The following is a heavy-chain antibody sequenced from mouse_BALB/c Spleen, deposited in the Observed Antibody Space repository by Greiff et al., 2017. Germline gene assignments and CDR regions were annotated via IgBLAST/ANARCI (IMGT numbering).Heavy chain of an antibody. V-gene: IGHV5-17*02. CDR3: ARWDRYDAGYDAMDY. D-gene: IGHD2-14*01. CDR1: GFTFSSFG. Sequence: DVQLVESGGGLVKPGGSLKLSCAASGFTFSSFGMHWVRQAPEKGLEWVAYISSGSSTIYYADTVKGRFTISRDNPKNTLFLQMTSLRSEDTAMYYCARWDRYDAGYDAMDYWGQGTSVTVSS. CDR2: ISSGSSTI. J-gene: IGHJ4*01.